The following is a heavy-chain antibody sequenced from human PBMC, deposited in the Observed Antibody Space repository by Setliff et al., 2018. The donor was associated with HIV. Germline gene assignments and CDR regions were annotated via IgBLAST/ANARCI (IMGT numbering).Heavy chain of an antibody. D-gene: IGHD7-27*01. CDR3: ASDNWGWGYFYL. J-gene: IGHJ2*01. CDR1: GGSINNYY. CDR2: ISHSGST. Sequence: SETLSLTCTVSGGSINNYYWNWIRQPPGKGLEWIGQISHSGSTNYNPPFRGRVTMSVDTSNKQFSLKLTSMTAADTSVYYCASDNWGWGYFYLWGRGTLVTVSS. V-gene: IGHV4-59*01.